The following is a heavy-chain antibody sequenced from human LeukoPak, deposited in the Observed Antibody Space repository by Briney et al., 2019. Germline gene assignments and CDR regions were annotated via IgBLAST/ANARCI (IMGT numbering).Heavy chain of an antibody. CDR3: ARGRIHSWSDAFDI. V-gene: IGHV1-2*02. D-gene: IGHD5-18*01. J-gene: IGHJ3*02. Sequence: ASVKVSCKASGSTFIGHYMHWVRHGPGQGLEWMGWINSNSGGTKYEQEFQGSVIMTRDTSISTAYMELSRLKSDDTAVYYCARGRIHSWSDAFDIWGQGTTVTVSS. CDR1: GSTFIGHY. CDR2: INSNSGGT.